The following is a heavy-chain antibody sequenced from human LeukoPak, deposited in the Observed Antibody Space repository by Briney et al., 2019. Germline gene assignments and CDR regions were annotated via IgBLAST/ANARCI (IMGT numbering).Heavy chain of an antibody. J-gene: IGHJ6*02. V-gene: IGHV3-11*01. CDR3: ARDRGGGVTPHYGMDV. Sequence: GGSLRLFCAASGFTFRDYYMSWIPHAPGKGLEWVSYISSSGSTMYYADSVKGRFTISRDNAKNSLYMQKNSLRAEDRAVYYCARDRGGGVTPHYGMDVWGQGTTVTVSS. D-gene: IGHD4-23*01. CDR2: ISSSGSTM. CDR1: GFTFRDYY.